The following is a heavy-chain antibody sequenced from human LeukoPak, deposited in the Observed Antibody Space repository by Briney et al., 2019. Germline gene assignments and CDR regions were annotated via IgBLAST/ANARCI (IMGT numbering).Heavy chain of an antibody. V-gene: IGHV1-2*02. CDR2: INPNSGGT. J-gene: IGHJ4*02. CDR1: GYTFTSYG. Sequence: GASVKVSCKASGYTFTSYGISWVRQAPGQGLEWMGWINPNSGGTNYAQKFQGRVTMTRDTSISTAYMELSRLRSDDTAVYYCASSSSSAPTDYWGQGTLVTVSS. CDR3: ASSSSSAPTDY. D-gene: IGHD6-6*01.